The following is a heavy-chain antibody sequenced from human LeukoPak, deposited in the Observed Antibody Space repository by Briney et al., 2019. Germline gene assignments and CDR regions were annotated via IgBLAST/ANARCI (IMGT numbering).Heavy chain of an antibody. Sequence: ASVKVSCTASGYTFTSYDINWVRQATGQGLEWMGCMNANSGNTDYAQKFQGRVTMTRNTSISTAYMELSSLRSEDTAVYYCARYGGNSAFDYWGQGTLVTVSS. J-gene: IGHJ4*02. CDR3: ARYGGNSAFDY. CDR2: MNANSGNT. CDR1: GYTFTSYD. D-gene: IGHD4-17*01. V-gene: IGHV1-8*01.